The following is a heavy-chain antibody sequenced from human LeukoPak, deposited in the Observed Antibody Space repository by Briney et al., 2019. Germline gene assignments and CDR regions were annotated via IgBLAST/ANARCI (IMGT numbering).Heavy chain of an antibody. V-gene: IGHV1-2*02. Sequence: ASVKVPCKASGYTFTGYYMHWVRQAPGQGLECMGWINANSSGTNYAQKFQGRVTMTRDTSISTAYMELSRLRSDGTAVYYCARGGSGSYFSWLDPWGQGTLVTVSS. CDR2: INANSSGT. J-gene: IGHJ5*02. CDR3: ARGGSGSYFSWLDP. D-gene: IGHD3-10*01. CDR1: GYTFTGYY.